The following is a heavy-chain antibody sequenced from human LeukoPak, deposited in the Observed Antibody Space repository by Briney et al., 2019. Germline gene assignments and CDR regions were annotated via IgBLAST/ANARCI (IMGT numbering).Heavy chain of an antibody. J-gene: IGHJ4*02. V-gene: IGHV3-20*04. CDR1: GFTFDDYG. CDR3: AKGSSRYFDC. Sequence: PGGSLRLSCAASGFTFDDYGMSWVRQAPGKGLEWVSGINWNGGSTGYADSVKGRFTISRDNAKNTLYLKMNSLRAEDTAIYYCAKGSSRYFDCWGQGTLVTVSS. CDR2: INWNGGST.